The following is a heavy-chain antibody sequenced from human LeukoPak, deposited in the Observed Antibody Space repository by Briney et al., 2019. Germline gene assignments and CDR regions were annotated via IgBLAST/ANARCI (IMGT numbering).Heavy chain of an antibody. D-gene: IGHD5-18*01. CDR3: ARPWIQLARDAFDI. J-gene: IGHJ3*02. CDR2: IYYSGST. CDR1: GGSISSSSYY. V-gene: IGHV4-39*01. Sequence: SETLSLTCTVSGGSISSSSYYWGWIRQPPGKGLEWIGSIYYSGSTYYNPSLKSRVTISVDTSKYQCSLKLSSVTAADTAVYYCARPWIQLARDAFDIWGQGTMVTVSS.